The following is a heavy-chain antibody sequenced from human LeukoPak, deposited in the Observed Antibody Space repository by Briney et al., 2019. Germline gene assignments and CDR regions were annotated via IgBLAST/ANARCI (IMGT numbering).Heavy chain of an antibody. Sequence: GASVKVSCKASGYTFTGYYMHWVRQAPGRGLEWMGWINPNSGGTNYAQKFQGRVTMTRDTSISTAYMELSRLRSDDTAVYYCARVRQGNYYDSSGYHYDYWGQGTLVTVSS. D-gene: IGHD3-22*01. V-gene: IGHV1-2*02. CDR3: ARVRQGNYYDSSGYHYDY. J-gene: IGHJ4*02. CDR2: INPNSGGT. CDR1: GYTFTGYY.